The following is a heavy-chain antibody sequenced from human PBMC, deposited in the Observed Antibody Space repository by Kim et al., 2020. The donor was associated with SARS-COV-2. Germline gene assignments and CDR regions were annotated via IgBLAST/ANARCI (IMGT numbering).Heavy chain of an antibody. Sequence: GGSLRLSCAASGFTFSSYAMSWVRQAPGKGLEWVSAISGSGGSTYYADSVKGRFTISRDNSKNTLYLQMNSLRAEDTAVYYCAKFDDSSGYYGHFDYWGQGTLVTVSS. J-gene: IGHJ4*02. CDR2: ISGSGGST. D-gene: IGHD3-22*01. V-gene: IGHV3-23*01. CDR3: AKFDDSSGYYGHFDY. CDR1: GFTFSSYA.